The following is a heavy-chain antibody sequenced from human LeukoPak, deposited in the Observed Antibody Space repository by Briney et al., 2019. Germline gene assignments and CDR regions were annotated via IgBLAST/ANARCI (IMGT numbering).Heavy chain of an antibody. CDR1: GGSFRGYV. V-gene: IGHV4-34*09. CDR2: INHSGST. Sequence: PSETLSLTCAVYGGSFRGYVWNWIRQPLGKGPEWIGEINHSGSTNYIPSLKSRVTITVDTSKNQFSLKLSSVTAADTAVYYCARDDGGGSSSFDYWGQGTLVTVSS. CDR3: ARDDGGGSSSFDY. J-gene: IGHJ4*02. D-gene: IGHD2-15*01.